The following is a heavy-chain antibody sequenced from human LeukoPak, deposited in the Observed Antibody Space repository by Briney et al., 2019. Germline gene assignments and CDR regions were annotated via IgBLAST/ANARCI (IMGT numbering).Heavy chain of an antibody. V-gene: IGHV1-69*13. Sequence: ASVKDSCKASGGTYSSYATSWVRQAPGQGLEWMGGIIPIFGTANYAQKFQGRVTITADESTSTAYMELSSLRSEDTAVYYCAGYLNSYGFDYWGQGTLVTVSS. J-gene: IGHJ4*02. CDR2: IIPIFGTA. D-gene: IGHD5-18*01. CDR3: AGYLNSYGFDY. CDR1: GGTYSSYA.